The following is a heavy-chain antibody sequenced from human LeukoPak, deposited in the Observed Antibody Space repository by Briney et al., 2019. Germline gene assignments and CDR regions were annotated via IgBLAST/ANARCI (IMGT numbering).Heavy chain of an antibody. Sequence: PSETLSLTCSVSGGSFSSSNYYWGWIRQPPGKGLEWIGYIYYSGSTNYNPSLKSRVTISVDTSKNQFSLKLSSVTAADTAVYYCAREKYYDILTDWGQGTLVTVSS. J-gene: IGHJ4*02. CDR3: AREKYYDILTD. CDR2: IYYSGST. CDR1: GGSFSSSNYY. V-gene: IGHV4-61*01. D-gene: IGHD3-9*01.